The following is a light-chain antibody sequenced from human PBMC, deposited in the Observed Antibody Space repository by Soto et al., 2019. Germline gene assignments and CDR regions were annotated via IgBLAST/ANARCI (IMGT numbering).Light chain of an antibody. CDR3: KSYAGSPA. Sequence: DIVVTPSPGTLSLSPGERATLSCRASQSVSSSYLAWYQQKPSLAPRLLIYDASRRATGIPDRFSGSGSGTDFTLTISRLAPEDFAVYYCKSYAGSPAFGQGTRREIK. V-gene: IGKV3D-20*01. CDR2: DAS. CDR1: QSVSSSY. J-gene: IGKJ5*01.